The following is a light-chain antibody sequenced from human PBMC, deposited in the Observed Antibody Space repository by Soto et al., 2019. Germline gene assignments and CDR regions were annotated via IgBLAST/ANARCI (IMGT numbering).Light chain of an antibody. J-gene: IGLJ2*01. V-gene: IGLV2-23*03. Sequence: QSALTQPASVSGSPGQSITISCTGTSSDVGSYNLVSWYQQHPGKAPKLTIYEGSKRPSGVSNRFSGSKSGNTASLTISGLQAEDEADYYCCSYAGSSTFEFGGGTKLTVL. CDR1: SSDVGSYNL. CDR2: EGS. CDR3: CSYAGSSTFE.